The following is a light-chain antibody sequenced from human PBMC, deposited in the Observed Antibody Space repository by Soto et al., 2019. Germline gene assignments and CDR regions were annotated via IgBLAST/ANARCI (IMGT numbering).Light chain of an antibody. CDR2: GAS. V-gene: IGKV3-20*01. J-gene: IGKJ3*01. Sequence: EIVLTQSPGTLSLSPGERATLSCRASQSVSSNYLAWYQQKPGQAPRVLIYGASSRATGIPDRFSGGGSGTDFTLTISRLGPEVFSVYYCQQYGSSLFTFGPGTKVDIK. CDR3: QQYGSSLFT. CDR1: QSVSSNY.